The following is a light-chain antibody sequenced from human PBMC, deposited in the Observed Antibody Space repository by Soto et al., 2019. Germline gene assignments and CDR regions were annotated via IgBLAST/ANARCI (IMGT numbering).Light chain of an antibody. Sequence: EIVLTQSPATLSLSPGERATLSCRASQSVSSYLAWYQQKPGQAPRLLIYDASNRATGIPARFSGSGSGTDFTLTSSSLEPEDFAGYYCQQRSNWPSTFGGGTKVEIK. CDR1: QSVSSY. J-gene: IGKJ4*01. CDR3: QQRSNWPST. CDR2: DAS. V-gene: IGKV3-11*01.